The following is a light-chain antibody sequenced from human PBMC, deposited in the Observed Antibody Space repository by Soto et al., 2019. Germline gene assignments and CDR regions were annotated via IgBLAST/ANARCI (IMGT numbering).Light chain of an antibody. J-gene: IGKJ5*01. CDR3: QQYNSYPIT. Sequence: QMTQSPSTLSASVGDRVTITCRASQSISSWLAWYQQKPGKAPKLLIYKASSLESGVPSRFSGSGPGTEFTLTISSLQPDDFATYYCQQYNSYPITFGQGTRLEI. CDR2: KAS. CDR1: QSISSW. V-gene: IGKV1-5*03.